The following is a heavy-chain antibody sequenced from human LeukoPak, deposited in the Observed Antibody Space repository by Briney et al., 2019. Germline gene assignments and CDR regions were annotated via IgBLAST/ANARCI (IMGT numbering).Heavy chain of an antibody. CDR1: GFTFSSYS. CDR2: IFYSGST. CDR3: AKSNGYGLVDI. D-gene: IGHD3-10*01. V-gene: IGHV4-59*04. J-gene: IGHJ3*02. Sequence: GSLRLSCAASGFTFSSYSMNWVRQAPGKGLEWIGNIFYSGSTYYSPPLKSRLTISLDTSRNQFSLRLNSVTAADTAVYYCAKSNGYGLVDIWGQGTMVTVSS.